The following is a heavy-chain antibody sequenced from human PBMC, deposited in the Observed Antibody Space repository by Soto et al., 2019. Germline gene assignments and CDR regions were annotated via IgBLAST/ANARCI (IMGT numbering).Heavy chain of an antibody. Sequence: SGGSLRLSCAASGFTFSDYYMSWIRQAPGKGLEWVSYISSSSSYTNYADSVKGRFTISRDNAKNSLYLQMNSLRAEDTAVYYCARDSGAGTPLDYWGQGTLVTVSS. D-gene: IGHD3-10*01. J-gene: IGHJ4*02. CDR3: ARDSGAGTPLDY. V-gene: IGHV3-11*06. CDR1: GFTFSDYY. CDR2: ISSSSSYT.